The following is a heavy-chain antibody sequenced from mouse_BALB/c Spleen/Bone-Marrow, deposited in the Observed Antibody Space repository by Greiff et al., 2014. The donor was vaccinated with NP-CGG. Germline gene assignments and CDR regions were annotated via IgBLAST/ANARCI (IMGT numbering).Heavy chain of an antibody. CDR2: ILPGSVTT. J-gene: IGHJ2*01. CDR3: ARDHFDH. V-gene: IGHV1-9*01. Sequence: QVQLQQSGAELMKPGASVTISCKATGYTFSSYWIEWIRQRPGHGLEWIGEILPGSVTTNYNGRFKGKATFTADTSSNTAYMQLSSLTSEDSAVYYGARDHFDHWGPGTTLTVSS. CDR1: GYTFSSYW.